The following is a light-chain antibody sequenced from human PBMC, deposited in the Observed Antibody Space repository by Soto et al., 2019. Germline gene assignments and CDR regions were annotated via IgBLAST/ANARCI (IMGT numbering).Light chain of an antibody. V-gene: IGLV2-14*01. J-gene: IGLJ1*01. CDR1: SSDVGGYNY. CDR2: EVS. CDR3: SSYTSSNTYV. Sequence: QSVLAQPASVPGSPGQSITISCTGTSSDVGGYNYVSWYQQHPGKAPKLMIYEVSNWPSGVSNRFSGSKSGNTASLTISGLQAEDEADYYCSSYTSSNTYVFGTATKVAVL.